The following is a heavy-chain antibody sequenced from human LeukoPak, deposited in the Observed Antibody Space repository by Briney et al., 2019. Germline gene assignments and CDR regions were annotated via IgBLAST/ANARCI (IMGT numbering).Heavy chain of an antibody. CDR1: GFTFDDYA. Sequence: AGGSLRLSCAASGFTFDDYAMHWVRQAPGKGLEWVSGISCNSGSIGYADSVKGRFTISRDNAKNSLYLQMNSLRAEDTALYYCAKDQIPNYYDSSGYLFDYWGQGTLVTVSS. J-gene: IGHJ4*02. CDR2: ISCNSGSI. D-gene: IGHD3-22*01. CDR3: AKDQIPNYYDSSGYLFDY. V-gene: IGHV3-9*01.